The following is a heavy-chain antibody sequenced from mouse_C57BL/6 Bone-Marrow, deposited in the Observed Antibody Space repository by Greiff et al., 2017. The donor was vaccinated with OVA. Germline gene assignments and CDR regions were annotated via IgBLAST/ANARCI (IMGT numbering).Heavy chain of an antibody. V-gene: IGHV1-69*01. CDR1: GYTFTSYC. D-gene: IGHD3-3*01. Sequence: VQLQQSGAELVMPGASVKLSCKASGYTFTSYCMHWVKQRPGQGLEWIGEIDPSDGCTNYNQKFKGKSTLTADKSSSTAYMQLSRLTSEDSAVYDCAREGGWAAYFDYWGQGTTLTVSA. CDR3: AREGGWAAYFDY. CDR2: IDPSDGCT. J-gene: IGHJ2*01.